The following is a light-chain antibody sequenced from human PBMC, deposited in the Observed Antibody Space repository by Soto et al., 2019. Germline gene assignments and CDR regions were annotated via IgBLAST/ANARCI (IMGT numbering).Light chain of an antibody. CDR2: EVS. CDR1: SSDVGGYNY. V-gene: IGLV2-8*01. J-gene: IGLJ3*02. Sequence: QSALTQPPSASGSPGQSVTISCTGTSSDVGGYNYVSWYQQHPGKAPKVMIYEVSKRPSGVPDRFSGYKSGNTASLTVSGLQAEDEADYYCSSYAGSNSVFGGGTKLTVL. CDR3: SSYAGSNSV.